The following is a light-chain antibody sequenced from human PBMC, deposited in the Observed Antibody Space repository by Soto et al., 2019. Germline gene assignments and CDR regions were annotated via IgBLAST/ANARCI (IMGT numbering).Light chain of an antibody. Sequence: QSALTQPPSASGTPGQRVTFSCSGSTSNIESATVNWYQQLPGTAPKLLIFNNYQRPSGVPDRFSGSRSATSASLAISGLQSGDEGDYYCAAWDDSFNGLYVFGTGTKVTVL. CDR1: TSNIESAT. CDR2: NNY. V-gene: IGLV1-44*01. CDR3: AAWDDSFNGLYV. J-gene: IGLJ1*01.